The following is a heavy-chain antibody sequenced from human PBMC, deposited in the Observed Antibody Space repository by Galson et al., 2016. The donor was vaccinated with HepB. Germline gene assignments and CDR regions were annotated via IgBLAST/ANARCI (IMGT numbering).Heavy chain of an antibody. J-gene: IGHJ4*02. Sequence: SETLSLTCTVSGGSISSSDYYWAWIRQSPGKGLEYIGSAYYSGTAYYNPSLKGRVTISVDTSKNQFSLRLTSVTAADTSVYYCARLIDVITAFDCWGQGTLVTVSS. CDR3: ARLIDVITAFDC. D-gene: IGHD1-20*01. CDR1: GGSISSSDYY. CDR2: AYYSGTA. V-gene: IGHV4-39*01.